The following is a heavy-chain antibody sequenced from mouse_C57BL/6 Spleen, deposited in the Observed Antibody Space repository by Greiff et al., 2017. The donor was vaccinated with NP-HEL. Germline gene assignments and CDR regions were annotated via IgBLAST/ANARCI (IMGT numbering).Heavy chain of an antibody. CDR2: IDPETGGT. Sequence: QVQLQQSGAELVRPGASVTLSCKASGYTFTDYEMHWVKQTPVHGLEWIGAIDPETGGTAYTQKFKGKAILTADKSSSTAYMELRSLTSEDSAVYYCTRLGYYGSSQFAYWGQGTLVTVSA. V-gene: IGHV1-15*01. CDR1: GYTFTDYE. D-gene: IGHD1-1*01. J-gene: IGHJ3*01. CDR3: TRLGYYGSSQFAY.